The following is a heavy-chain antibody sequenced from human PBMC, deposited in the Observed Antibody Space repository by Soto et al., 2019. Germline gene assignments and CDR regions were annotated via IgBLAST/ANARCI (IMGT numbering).Heavy chain of an antibody. CDR1: GVSISSYY. CDR2: IYYSGST. J-gene: IGHJ6*02. Sequence: SETLSLTCTVSGVSISSYYWSWIRQPPGKGLEWIGYIYYSGSTNYNPSLKSRVTISVDTSKNQFSLKLSSVTAADTAVYYCARAVLAEDAAAGDLYYYYGMGVWGQGTTVTVSS. V-gene: IGHV4-59*01. CDR3: ARAVLAEDAAAGDLYYYYGMGV. D-gene: IGHD6-13*01.